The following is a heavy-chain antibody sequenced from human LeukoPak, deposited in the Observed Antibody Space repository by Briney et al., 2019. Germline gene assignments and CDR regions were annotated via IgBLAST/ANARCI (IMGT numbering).Heavy chain of an antibody. CDR3: ALSPAILSENGYYFDH. V-gene: IGHV1-69*13. CDR1: GYTFTGYY. D-gene: IGHD2-8*01. J-gene: IGHJ4*02. CDR2: IIRFFGTP. Sequence: GALVKVSCKASGYTFTGYYMHWVRQAPGQGLEWMGGIIRFFGTPDYPQKFQGRVTITADDSTTTAYMELSSLRSEDTAVYYCALSPAILSENGYYFDHWGQGTLVTVSS.